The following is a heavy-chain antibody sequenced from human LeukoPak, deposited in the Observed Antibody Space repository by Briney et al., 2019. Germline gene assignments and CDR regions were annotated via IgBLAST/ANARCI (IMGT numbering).Heavy chain of an antibody. CDR2: ISYDGSNK. D-gene: IGHD3-22*01. J-gene: IGHJ4*02. Sequence: GGSLRLSCAASGFTFSSYAMHWVRQAPGKGLDWVALISYDGSNKYYADSVKGRFTISRDNSKNTLYLQMNSLRSEDTAVYYCAKVPSYYYESSGSSYYFDYWGQGTLVTVSS. CDR1: GFTFSSYA. V-gene: IGHV3-30*18. CDR3: AKVPSYYYESSGSSYYFDY.